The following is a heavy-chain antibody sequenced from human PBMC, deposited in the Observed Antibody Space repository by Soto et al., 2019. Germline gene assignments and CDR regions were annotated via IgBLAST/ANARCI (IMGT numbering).Heavy chain of an antibody. CDR3: AGHFRHTSDFWSGSNWFDP. CDR1: GYTFTSYY. V-gene: IGHV1-46*01. J-gene: IGHJ5*02. CDR2: INPSGGST. D-gene: IGHD3-3*01. Sequence: ASVKVSCKASGYTFTSYYMHWVRQAPGQGLEWMGIINPSGGSTSYAQKFQGRVTMTRDTSTSTVYMELSSLRSEDTAVYYCAGHFRHTSDFWSGSNWFDPWGKGTLVTASS.